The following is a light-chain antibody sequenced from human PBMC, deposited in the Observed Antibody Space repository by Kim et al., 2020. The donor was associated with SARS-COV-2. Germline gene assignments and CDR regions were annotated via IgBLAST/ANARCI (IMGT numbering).Light chain of an antibody. J-gene: IGKJ4*01. V-gene: IGKV3D-20*01. CDR2: DAS. Sequence: PGASATLPCGASQSVSIRHLAWYQQKPGLAPRLLIYDASSRATGIPGRCSGSGSGTVFTLTISRLEPEDFAVYYCQHYDNSLTFGGGTKVDIK. CDR3: QHYDNSLT. CDR1: QSVSIRH.